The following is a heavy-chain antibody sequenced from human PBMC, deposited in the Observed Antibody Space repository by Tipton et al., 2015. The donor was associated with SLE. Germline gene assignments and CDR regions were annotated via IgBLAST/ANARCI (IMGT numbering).Heavy chain of an antibody. CDR3: ARGYYASGSLGY. D-gene: IGHD3-10*01. CDR1: GGSINSHY. V-gene: IGHV4-59*11. CDR2: IYYSGST. Sequence: TLSLTCTVSGGSINSHYWSWIRQSPGKGLESIGHIYYSGSTNYNPSFRSRVTISVDTSKNQFSLILSSVTAADTAVYYCARGYYASGSLGYWGQGTLVTVSS. J-gene: IGHJ4*02.